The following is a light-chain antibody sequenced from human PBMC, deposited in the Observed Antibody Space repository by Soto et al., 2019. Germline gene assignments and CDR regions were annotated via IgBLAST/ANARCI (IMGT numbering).Light chain of an antibody. CDR1: DSKIGSNS. Sequence: QSVLTQPPSACGTPGQTVTLTCSGSDSKIGSNSVNWVQHLPGAVHKLLIFSNNQRPSSVPDRFSGYKSGTSASRAISGLQTEDESEYYWSAWDDILVVVLGGGTKLSVL. CDR3: SAWDDILVVV. CDR2: SNN. V-gene: IGLV1-44*01. J-gene: IGLJ2*01.